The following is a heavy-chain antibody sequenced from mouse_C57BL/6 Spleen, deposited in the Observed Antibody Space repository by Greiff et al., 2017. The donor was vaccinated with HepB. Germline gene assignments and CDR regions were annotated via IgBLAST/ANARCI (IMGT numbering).Heavy chain of an antibody. V-gene: IGHV5-4*03. CDR1: GFTFSSYA. CDR2: ISDGGSYT. CDR3: ATNWDEGY. D-gene: IGHD4-1*01. J-gene: IGHJ4*01. Sequence: DVMLVESGGGLVKPGGSLKLSCAASGFTFSSYAMSWVRQTPEKRLEWVATISDGGSYTYYPDNVKGRFTISRDNAKNNLYLQMSHLKSEDTAMYYCATNWDEGYWGQGTSVTVSS.